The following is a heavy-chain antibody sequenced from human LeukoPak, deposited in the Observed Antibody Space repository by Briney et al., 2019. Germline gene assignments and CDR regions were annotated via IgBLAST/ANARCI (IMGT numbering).Heavy chain of an antibody. Sequence: SQTLSLTCSVSGDSISSSTYYWSWFRQPAGKGPEWIGRVFSTGSTNYNPSLKSRVTISVDTSKNQFSLKLSSVTAADTAVYYCARVSTGGPRRHFDYWGQGTLVTVSS. CDR1: GDSISSSTYY. CDR2: VFSTGST. V-gene: IGHV4-61*02. J-gene: IGHJ4*02. D-gene: IGHD7-27*01. CDR3: ARVSTGGPRRHFDY.